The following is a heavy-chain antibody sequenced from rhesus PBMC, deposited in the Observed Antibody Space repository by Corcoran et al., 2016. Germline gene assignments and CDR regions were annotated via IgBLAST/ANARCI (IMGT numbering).Heavy chain of an antibody. CDR3: AKDRSGSHHWYFDL. J-gene: IGHJ2*01. CDR2: INSGGGST. CDR1: GFTFSRYG. V-gene: IGHV3S5*01. D-gene: IGHD3-16*01. Sequence: EVQLVETGGGLVQPGGSLKLSCAASGFTFSRYGMSWVRQAPGKGLEWVSAINSGGGSTYYADSVKGRFTISRDNSKNTLSLQMNSLRADDTAVYYCAKDRSGSHHWYFDLWGPGTPITISS.